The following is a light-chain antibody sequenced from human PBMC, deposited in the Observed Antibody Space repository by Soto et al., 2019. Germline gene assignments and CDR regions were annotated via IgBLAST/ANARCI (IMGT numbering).Light chain of an antibody. J-gene: IGKJ1*01. CDR1: QTVSSS. CDR3: HQYGSSPGT. CDR2: GAS. V-gene: IGKV3-20*01. Sequence: DIVLTQSPGTLSLSPGERATLSCRASQTVSSSLAWYQQKPGQAPRLLIFGASTRAAGFPDRFSGSGSGTDFTLTISRLDPEDFAVYYCHQYGSSPGTFGQGTKVDIK.